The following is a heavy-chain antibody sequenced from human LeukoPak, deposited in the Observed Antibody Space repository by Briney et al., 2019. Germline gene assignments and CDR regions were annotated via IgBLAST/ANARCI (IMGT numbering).Heavy chain of an antibody. V-gene: IGHV3-21*01. D-gene: IGHD6-19*01. Sequence: TGGSLRLSCAASGFTFSSYSMNWVRQAPGKGLEWVSSISSSSSYIYYADSVKGRFTISRDNAKNSLYLQMNSLRAEDTAVYYCAKLDSSGWYRGYFDYWGQGTLVTVSS. CDR2: ISSSSSYI. J-gene: IGHJ4*02. CDR3: AKLDSSGWYRGYFDY. CDR1: GFTFSSYS.